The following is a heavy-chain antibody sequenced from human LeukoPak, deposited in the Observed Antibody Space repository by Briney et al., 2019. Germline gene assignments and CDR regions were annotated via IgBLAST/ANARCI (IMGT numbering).Heavy chain of an antibody. CDR1: GFTFSSYA. D-gene: IGHD3-22*01. Sequence: GGSLRLSCAASGFTFSSYAMRWVRQAPGKGLEWVSAISGSGGSTYYADPVKGRFTISRDNSKNTLYLQMNSLRDEDTGVYYCEKPGYYYDSEFDYWGQGTLVTVSS. V-gene: IGHV3-23*01. CDR3: EKPGYYYDSEFDY. J-gene: IGHJ4*02. CDR2: ISGSGGST.